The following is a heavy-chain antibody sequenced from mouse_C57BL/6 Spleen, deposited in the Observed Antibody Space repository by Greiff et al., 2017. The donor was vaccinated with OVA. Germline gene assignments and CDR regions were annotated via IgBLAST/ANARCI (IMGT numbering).Heavy chain of an antibody. Sequence: QVQLQQSGPELVKPGASVKISCKASGYAFSSSWMNWVKQRPGTGLEWIGRIYPGDGDTNYNGKFKGKATLTADKSSSTAYMQLSSLTSEDSAVYVCARSEDYGSSYAMDYWGQGTSVTVSS. J-gene: IGHJ4*01. V-gene: IGHV1-82*01. CDR2: IYPGDGDT. CDR1: GYAFSSSW. D-gene: IGHD1-1*01. CDR3: ARSEDYGSSYAMDY.